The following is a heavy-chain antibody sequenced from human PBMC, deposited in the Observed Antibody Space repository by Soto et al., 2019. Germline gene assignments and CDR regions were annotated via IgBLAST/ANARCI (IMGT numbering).Heavy chain of an antibody. Sequence: ASVKVSCKASGYTFTGYYMHWVRQAPGQGLEWMGWINPNSGGTNYAQKFQGWVTMTRDTSISTAYMELSRLRSDDTAVYYCARVRWAAASTWYGMDVWGQGTTVTVSS. J-gene: IGHJ6*02. CDR1: GYTFTGYY. CDR2: INPNSGGT. D-gene: IGHD6-13*01. V-gene: IGHV1-2*04. CDR3: ARVRWAAASTWYGMDV.